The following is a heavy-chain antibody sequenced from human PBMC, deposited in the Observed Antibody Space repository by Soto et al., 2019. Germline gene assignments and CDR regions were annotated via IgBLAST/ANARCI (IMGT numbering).Heavy chain of an antibody. J-gene: IGHJ4*02. CDR1: GGSISSGVYY. D-gene: IGHD2-21*02. Sequence: SETLSLTCTVSGGSISSGVYYWSWTRQHPGKGLEWIGYIHYSGDTYYSPSLKSRVIISVDTSKNQFSLNLYSVTAADTAVYFCARAAVAYCGGDCYSPFDQWGQGTLVTVSS. CDR2: IHYSGDT. V-gene: IGHV4-31*03. CDR3: ARAAVAYCGGDCYSPFDQ.